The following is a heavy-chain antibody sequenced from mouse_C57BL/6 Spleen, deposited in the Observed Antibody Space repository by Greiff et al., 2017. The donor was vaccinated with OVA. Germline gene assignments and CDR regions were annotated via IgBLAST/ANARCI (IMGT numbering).Heavy chain of an antibody. D-gene: IGHD3-3*01. V-gene: IGHV1-81*01. CDR3: ARGDGKEDAMDY. Sequence: QVQLKESGAELARPGASVKLSCKASGYTFTSYGISWVKQRTGQGLEWIGEIYPRSGNTYYNEKFKGKATLTADKSSSTAYMELRSLTSEDSAVYFCARGDGKEDAMDYWGQGTSVTVSS. J-gene: IGHJ4*01. CDR2: IYPRSGNT. CDR1: GYTFTSYG.